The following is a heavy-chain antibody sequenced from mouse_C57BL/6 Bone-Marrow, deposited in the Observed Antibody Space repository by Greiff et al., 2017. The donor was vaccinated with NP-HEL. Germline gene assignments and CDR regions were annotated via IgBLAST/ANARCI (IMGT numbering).Heavy chain of an antibody. J-gene: IGHJ3*01. Sequence: EVMLVESGGDLVKPGGSLKLSCAASGFTFSSYGMSWVRQTPDKRLEWVATISSGGSYTYYPDSVKGRFTISRDNAKNTLYLQMSSLKSEDTAMYYCASPDGYYRFAYWGQGTLVTVSA. CDR2: ISSGGSYT. V-gene: IGHV5-6*01. D-gene: IGHD2-3*01. CDR1: GFTFSSYG. CDR3: ASPDGYYRFAY.